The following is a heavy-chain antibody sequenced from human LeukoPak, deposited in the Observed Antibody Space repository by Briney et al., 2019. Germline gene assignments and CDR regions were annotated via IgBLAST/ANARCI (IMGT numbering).Heavy chain of an antibody. Sequence: PGGSLRLSCAASGFTFSTYWMHWVRQAPGKGLEWVSFISASSSYIYYADSVKGRFTISRDNAKNSLYLQMNSLRAEDTAVYYCAREEDVVHLNHAFDIWGQGTMVTVSS. CDR3: AREEDVVHLNHAFDI. D-gene: IGHD5-12*01. J-gene: IGHJ3*02. CDR2: ISASSSYI. V-gene: IGHV3-21*01. CDR1: GFTFSTYW.